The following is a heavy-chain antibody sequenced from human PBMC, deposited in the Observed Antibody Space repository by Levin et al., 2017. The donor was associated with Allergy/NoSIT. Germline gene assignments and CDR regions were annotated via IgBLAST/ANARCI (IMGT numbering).Heavy chain of an antibody. V-gene: IGHV7-4-1*02. CDR3: AGATVPYCRGGTCYSATYWFDP. Sequence: PMASVKVSCKASGYNLTNTAINWVRQAPGQGLEWMGWINTNTGNPTYAQGFTGRFVFSLDTSVSTAYLQISSLKAEDTAVYYCAGATVPYCRGGTCYSATYWFDPWGQGTLVTVSS. J-gene: IGHJ5*02. D-gene: IGHD2-15*01. CDR2: INTNTGNP. CDR1: GYNLTNTA.